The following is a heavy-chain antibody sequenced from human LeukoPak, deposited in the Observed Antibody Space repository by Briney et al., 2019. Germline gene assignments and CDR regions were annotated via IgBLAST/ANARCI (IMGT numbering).Heavy chain of an antibody. J-gene: IGHJ4*02. CDR2: ISGRGNST. CDR3: AKTLLGATSGPDYYFVS. Sequence: PGGSLRLSCAASGFTFINYAMTWVRQAPGKGLEWVSAISGRGNSTYYPDSVKGRFSISRDNSKNTLYLQISSLRAEDTAVYYCAKTLLGATSGPDYYFVSWGQRNLGTVSS. D-gene: IGHD1-26*01. V-gene: IGHV3-23*01. CDR1: GFTFINYA.